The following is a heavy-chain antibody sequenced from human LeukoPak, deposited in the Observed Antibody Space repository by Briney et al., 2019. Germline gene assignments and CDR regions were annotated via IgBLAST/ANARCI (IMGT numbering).Heavy chain of an antibody. CDR3: ARDRYGTL. V-gene: IGHV4-59*01. CDR1: GXSISSYY. Sequence: SETLSLTCTVSGXSISSYYWSWIRQPPGKALQWIGHIYNTGSANYNPSLKSRVTMSVDTSKNQFSLRLTSLTAADTAVYYCARDRYGTLWGQGTLVTVSS. J-gene: IGHJ4*02. D-gene: IGHD4-17*01. CDR2: IYNTGSA.